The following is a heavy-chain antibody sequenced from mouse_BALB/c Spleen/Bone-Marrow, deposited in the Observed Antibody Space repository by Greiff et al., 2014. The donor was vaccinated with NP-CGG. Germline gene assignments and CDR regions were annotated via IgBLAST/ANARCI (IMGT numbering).Heavy chain of an antibody. CDR2: ISSGGGST. J-gene: IGHJ3*02. CDR3: ARQILRGFGY. CDR1: GFAFSSYD. D-gene: IGHD1-1*01. Sequence: EVKLVESGGGLVEPGGSLKLSCAASGFAFSSYDMSWVRQTPEKRLEWVAYISSGGGSTYYADTVKGRFTISRDNAKNTLYLQMSSLKSEDTAMYYCARQILRGFGYWGQGTPVTVSA. V-gene: IGHV5-12-1*01.